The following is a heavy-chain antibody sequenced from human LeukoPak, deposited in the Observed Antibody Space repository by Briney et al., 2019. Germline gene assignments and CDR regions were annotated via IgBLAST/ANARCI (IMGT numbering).Heavy chain of an antibody. V-gene: IGHV1-46*01. J-gene: IGHJ4*02. CDR1: GYTFTSYY. Sequence: ASVKVSCKASGYTFTSYYMHWVRQAPGQGLEWMGIINPSGGSTSYAQKFQGRVTMTRDMSTSTVYMELSSLRSEDTAVYYCARARRKLLWFGDYYFDYWGQGTLVTVSS. D-gene: IGHD3-10*01. CDR3: ARARRKLLWFGDYYFDY. CDR2: INPSGGST.